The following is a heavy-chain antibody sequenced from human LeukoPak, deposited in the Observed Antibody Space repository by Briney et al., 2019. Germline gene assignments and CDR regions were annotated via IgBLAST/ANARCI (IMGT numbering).Heavy chain of an antibody. D-gene: IGHD3-16*02. Sequence: SVKVSCKASGGTFSSYAISWVRQAPGQGLEWMGGIIPIFGTANYAQRFQGRVTITADESTSTAYMELSSLRSEDTAVYYCARGTRLGELSSFDYWGQGTLVTVSS. CDR3: ARGTRLGELSSFDY. CDR2: IIPIFGTA. J-gene: IGHJ4*02. V-gene: IGHV1-69*01. CDR1: GGTFSSYA.